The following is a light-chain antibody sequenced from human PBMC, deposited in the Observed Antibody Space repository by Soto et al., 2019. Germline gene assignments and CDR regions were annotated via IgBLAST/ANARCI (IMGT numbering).Light chain of an antibody. Sequence: QSALTQPASVSGSPGQSITISCTGTSSDVGGFDYVSWYQQHPGKAPKLMIYEVSKRPSGVSNRFSGSKSGNTASLTISGLQAEDEADYYCSSYTGSSTLYVFGTGTKVT. V-gene: IGLV2-14*01. CDR1: SSDVGGFDY. CDR3: SSYTGSSTLYV. J-gene: IGLJ1*01. CDR2: EVS.